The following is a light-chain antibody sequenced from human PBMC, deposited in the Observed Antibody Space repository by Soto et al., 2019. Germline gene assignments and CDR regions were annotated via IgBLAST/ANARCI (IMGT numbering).Light chain of an antibody. CDR2: EVT. Sequence: QSGLTQPPSASGSPGQSVTISCTGTSRDVGAYNYVSWYQQHPGKAPKLMIYEVTKRPSGVPDRFSGSKSGNTASLTVSGLQAQDEAAYYCSSYAGSNNLLFGTGTKVTVL. CDR1: SRDVGAYNY. CDR3: SSYAGSNNLL. J-gene: IGLJ1*01. V-gene: IGLV2-8*01.